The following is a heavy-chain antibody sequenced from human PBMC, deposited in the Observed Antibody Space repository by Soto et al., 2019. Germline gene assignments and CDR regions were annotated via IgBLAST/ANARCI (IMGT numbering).Heavy chain of an antibody. CDR3: AKAPYGVTFPFDY. J-gene: IGHJ4*02. CDR2: ISGSGGGT. D-gene: IGHD4-4*01. V-gene: IGHV3-23*01. CDR1: GFTFSSYA. Sequence: EVQLLESGGGLVQPGGSLRLSCAASGFTFSSYAMSWVRQAPGKGLERVSAISGSGGGTYYADSVKGRFTISRDNSKNTLYLQMNSLRAEDTAVYYCAKAPYGVTFPFDYWGQGTLVTVSS.